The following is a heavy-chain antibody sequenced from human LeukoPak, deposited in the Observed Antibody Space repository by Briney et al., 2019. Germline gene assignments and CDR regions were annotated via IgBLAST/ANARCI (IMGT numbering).Heavy chain of an antibody. CDR1: GFTFSNYW. V-gene: IGHV3-74*01. CDR3: ARAQHDYGDYGNFDY. CDR2: INSDGSST. J-gene: IGHJ4*02. D-gene: IGHD4-17*01. Sequence: PGGSLRLSCAASGFTFSNYWMHWVRQAPGKGLVWVSRINSDGSSTSYADSVKGRFTISRDNAKNTLYLQMNSLRAEDTAVYYCARAQHDYGDYGNFDYWGQGTLVTVSS.